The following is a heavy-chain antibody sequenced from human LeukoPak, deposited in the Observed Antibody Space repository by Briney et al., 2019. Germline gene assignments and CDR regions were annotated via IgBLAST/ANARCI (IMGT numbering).Heavy chain of an antibody. Sequence: GGSLRLCCDASGFTFSSYWMTWVRQAPGKGLEWVANIKQDGSKKSYVDSVKGRFTISRDNAKNSLYLQMNSLRAEDTAIYYCTRVGYIDEGIDYRGQGTLVTVSS. CDR1: GFTFSSYW. D-gene: IGHD5-24*01. CDR3: TRVGYIDEGIDY. V-gene: IGHV3-7*04. CDR2: IKQDGSKK. J-gene: IGHJ4*02.